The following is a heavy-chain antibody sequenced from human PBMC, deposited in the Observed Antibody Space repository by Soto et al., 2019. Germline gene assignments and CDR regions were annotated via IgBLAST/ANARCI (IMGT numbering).Heavy chain of an antibody. D-gene: IGHD1-26*01. V-gene: IGHV1-18*01. CDR2: ISAYNGNT. CDR1: GYTFSSYG. J-gene: IGHJ4*02. CDR3: ASREVGTTLDFDY. Sequence: QVQLVQSGAEVKKPGASVKVSCKASGYTFSSYGISWVRQAPGQGLEWMGWISAYNGNTKNAQKLQGRATMTTDTSTSTASMELRSLRSDDTAVYYCASREVGTTLDFDYWGQGTLVTVSS.